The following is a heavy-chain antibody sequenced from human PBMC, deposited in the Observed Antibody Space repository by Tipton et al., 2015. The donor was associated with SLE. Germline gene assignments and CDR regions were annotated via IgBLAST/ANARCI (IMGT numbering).Heavy chain of an antibody. V-gene: IGHV3-48*03. Sequence: SLRLSCAASGFTFSSYEMNWVRQAPGKGLEWVSYISSSGSTIYYADSVKGRFTISRDNAKNSLYLQMNSLRAEDTAVYYCASEVLWDRYYFDYWGQGTLVTVSS. CDR3: ASEVLWDRYYFDY. J-gene: IGHJ4*02. CDR2: ISSSGSTI. CDR1: GFTFSSYE. D-gene: IGHD1-26*01.